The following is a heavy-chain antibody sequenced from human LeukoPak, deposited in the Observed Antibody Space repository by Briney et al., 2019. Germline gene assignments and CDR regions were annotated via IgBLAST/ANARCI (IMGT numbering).Heavy chain of an antibody. V-gene: IGHV3-53*01. Sequence: GGSLRLSCAASGFTFSSYWMHWVRQAPGRGLECVSLIYTSGNTYYPDSVKGRFTISRDTSKNTLHLQMNSLRAEDTAVYYCARVTTSGSYKFDYWGQGTLVTVSS. CDR2: IYTSGNT. D-gene: IGHD3-10*01. CDR3: ARVTTSGSYKFDY. J-gene: IGHJ4*02. CDR1: GFTFSSYW.